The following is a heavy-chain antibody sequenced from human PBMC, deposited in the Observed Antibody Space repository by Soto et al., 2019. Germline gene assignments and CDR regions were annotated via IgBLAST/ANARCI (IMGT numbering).Heavy chain of an antibody. Sequence: AKVTWKTSVLRLDTYCLGSPHHSPEQVFEWMGWISVYSGNTHYAQKFNDRVTLTTDTSTPTAYMDLRNLTSDDTAFYFCARNARILESSGSADYWGKRTLVTVSP. D-gene: IGHD3-22*01. CDR1: VLRLDTYC. J-gene: IGHJ4*02. CDR2: ISVYSGNT. V-gene: IGHV1-18*01. CDR3: ARNARILESSGSADY.